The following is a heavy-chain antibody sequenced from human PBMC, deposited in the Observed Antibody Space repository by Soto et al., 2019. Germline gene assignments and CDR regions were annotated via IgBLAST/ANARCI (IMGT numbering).Heavy chain of an antibody. CDR2: VYYTGDT. D-gene: IGHD4-17*01. V-gene: IGHV4-59*08. J-gene: IGHJ6*02. CDR3: VRQGIDYLHGLVDV. Sequence: QVQLQQSGPRLVKPSETLSLTCTVSSGPDRSHNWGWIRQPPGRGLEWIGYVYYTGDTAYNPSLRGRVTISADTSTNDISLALNSVTAAATAVYYCVRQGIDYLHGLVDVWGQGTTVSVSS. CDR1: SGPDRSHN.